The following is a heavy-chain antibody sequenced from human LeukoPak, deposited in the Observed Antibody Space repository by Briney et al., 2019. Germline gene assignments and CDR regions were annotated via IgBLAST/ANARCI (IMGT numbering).Heavy chain of an antibody. CDR3: AKSSDSSGWSDFDY. V-gene: IGHV3-30*02. CDR2: ILSDGSNE. CDR1: GFTFSGCG. D-gene: IGHD6-19*01. J-gene: IGHJ4*02. Sequence: GVSLKLSCAASGFTFSGCGMHWVRQAPGKGLEWVAFILSDGSNEYYVDSVKGRFTISRDNSKNTLYLQMNSLRAEDTAVYYCAKSSDSSGWSDFDYWGQGTLVTVSS.